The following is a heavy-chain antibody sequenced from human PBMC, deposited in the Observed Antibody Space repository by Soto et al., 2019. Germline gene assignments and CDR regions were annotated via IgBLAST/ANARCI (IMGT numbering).Heavy chain of an antibody. CDR2: IKQDGSEK. Sequence: GGSLRLSCAASGFTFSSYWMSWVRQAPGKGLEWVANIKQDGSEKYYGDFVKGRFTISRDNAKNSLYLQMNSLRAEDTAVYYCAREDGGGAFDIWGQGTMVTVSS. CDR1: GFTFSSYW. CDR3: AREDGGGAFDI. J-gene: IGHJ3*02. V-gene: IGHV3-7*03. D-gene: IGHD3-16*01.